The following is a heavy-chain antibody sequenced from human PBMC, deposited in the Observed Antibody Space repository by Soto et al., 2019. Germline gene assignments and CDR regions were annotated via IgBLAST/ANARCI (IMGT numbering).Heavy chain of an antibody. J-gene: IGHJ6*02. Sequence: RASVKVSCKASGGTFSSYAISWVRQAPGQGLEWMGGIIPIFGTANYAQKFQGRVTITADESTSTAYMELSSLRSEDTAVYYCARDEGLGNYYYYYGMDVWGQGTTVTVSS. CDR2: IIPIFGTA. CDR3: ARDEGLGNYYYYYGMDV. V-gene: IGHV1-69*13. CDR1: GGTFSSYA.